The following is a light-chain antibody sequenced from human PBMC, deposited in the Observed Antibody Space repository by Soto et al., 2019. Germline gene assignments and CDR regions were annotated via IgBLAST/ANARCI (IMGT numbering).Light chain of an antibody. J-gene: IGKJ1*01. CDR2: AAS. V-gene: IGKV2D-29*01. Sequence: IVMTQTPLSLFVITGEPSSIFCQSSQSLLQSDGNTYLYWFLQKPGQPPQLLIYAASNRFSGVPDRFSGSGSWTECTLEISRVEAEDVGVYYCMQSLDLPRTFGQGTKVDIK. CDR3: MQSLDLPRT. CDR1: QSLLQSDGNTY.